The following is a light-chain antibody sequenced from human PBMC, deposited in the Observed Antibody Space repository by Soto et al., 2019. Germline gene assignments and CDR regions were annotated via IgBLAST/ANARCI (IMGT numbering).Light chain of an antibody. J-gene: IGKJ1*01. CDR2: WAS. V-gene: IGKV4-1*01. CDR3: EQHYTTAWT. CDR1: QGVLYSSHNKNY. Sequence: DIVMAQCPDSLARSRGERANINCKSSQGVLYSSHNKNYLAWYQQKPGQPPKLLIYWASTRESGVPDRFCGSGSGTEYALAISSLQAEDVAVSYCEQHYTTAWTFAQGTKVDIK.